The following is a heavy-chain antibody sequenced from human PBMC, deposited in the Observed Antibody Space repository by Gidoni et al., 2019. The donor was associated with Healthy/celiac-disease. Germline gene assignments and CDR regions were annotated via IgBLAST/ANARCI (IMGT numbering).Heavy chain of an antibody. CDR3: AGLGAAAGTDYYYYYGMDV. CDR2: IWYDGSNK. Sequence: QVQLVESGGGVVQPGRSLRLSCAASGFTFSSYGMHWVRQAPGKGLEWVAVIWYDGSNKYYADSVKGRFTISRDNSKNTLYLQMNSLRAEDTAVYYCAGLGAAAGTDYYYYYGMDVWGQGTTVTVSS. CDR1: GFTFSSYG. V-gene: IGHV3-33*01. J-gene: IGHJ6*02. D-gene: IGHD6-13*01.